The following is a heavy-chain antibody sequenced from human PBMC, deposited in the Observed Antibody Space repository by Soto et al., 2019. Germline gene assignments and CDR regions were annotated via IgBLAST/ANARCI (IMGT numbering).Heavy chain of an antibody. CDR2: ISARSSKT. Sequence: EVQLLESGGNLVQPGGYLRLSCVCSGCSFENFAMRWVRQAPGKGLEWVSSISARSSKTYYAGSVQGRFTISRDNSKNTLFLQMNSLTAEDTAVYYCAKVFYDSGTTFFGVDVWGQGTTVTVSS. V-gene: IGHV3-23*01. CDR1: GCSFENFA. D-gene: IGHD3-10*01. CDR3: AKVFYDSGTTFFGVDV. J-gene: IGHJ6*02.